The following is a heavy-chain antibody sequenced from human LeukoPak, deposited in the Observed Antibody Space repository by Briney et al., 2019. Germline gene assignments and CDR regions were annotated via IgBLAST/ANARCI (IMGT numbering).Heavy chain of an antibody. CDR1: GFTFSSYA. Sequence: GGSLRLSCTASGFTFSSYAMHWVRQAPGKGLEWVAVISYDGSNKYYADSVKGRFTISRDNSKNTLYLQMNSLRAEDTAVYYCAGRGDGAFDIWGQGTMVTVSS. CDR2: ISYDGSNK. V-gene: IGHV3-30-3*01. CDR3: AGRGDGAFDI. J-gene: IGHJ3*02.